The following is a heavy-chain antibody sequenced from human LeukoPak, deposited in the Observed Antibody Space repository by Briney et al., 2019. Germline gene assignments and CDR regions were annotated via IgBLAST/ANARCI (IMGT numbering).Heavy chain of an antibody. CDR1: GYTFTSYA. CDR2: INTNTGNP. Sequence: ASVKVSCKASGYTFTSYARNWVRQAPGQGLEWMGWINTNTGNPTYAQGFTGRIVFSLDTSVSTAYLQISSLKAEDTAVYYCARDHYDFWSGPMTRFDYWGQGTLVTVSS. J-gene: IGHJ4*02. CDR3: ARDHYDFWSGPMTRFDY. V-gene: IGHV7-4-1*02. D-gene: IGHD3-3*01.